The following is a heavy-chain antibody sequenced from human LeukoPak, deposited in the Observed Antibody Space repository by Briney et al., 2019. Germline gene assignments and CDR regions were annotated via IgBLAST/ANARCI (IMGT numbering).Heavy chain of an antibody. CDR2: ISGSGGST. CDR3: AKDLVPADY. V-gene: IGHV3-23*01. CDR1: GFTFSDYY. D-gene: IGHD2-8*02. J-gene: IGHJ4*02. Sequence: GGSLRLSCAASGFTFSDYYMSWIRQAPGKGLEWVSAISGSGGSTYYADSVKGRFTISRDNSKNTLYLQMNSLRAEDTAVYYCAKDLVPADYWGQGTLVTVSS.